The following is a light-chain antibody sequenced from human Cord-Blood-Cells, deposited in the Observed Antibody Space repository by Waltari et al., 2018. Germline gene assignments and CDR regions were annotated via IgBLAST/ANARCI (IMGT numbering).Light chain of an antibody. J-gene: IGKJ1*01. Sequence: DIVMTQSPDSLAASLGERATINCKSSQSVLYSSNNKNYLAWYQQKPGQPPKLLIYWASTLESGVPDRFSGSGSGTDFTLTISSLQAEDVAVYYCQQYYSTPWTFGQGTKVEIK. CDR3: QQYYSTPWT. CDR1: QSVLYSSNNKNY. V-gene: IGKV4-1*01. CDR2: WAS.